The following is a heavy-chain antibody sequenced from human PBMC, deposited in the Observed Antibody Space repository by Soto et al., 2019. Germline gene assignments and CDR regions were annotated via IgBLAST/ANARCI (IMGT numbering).Heavy chain of an antibody. D-gene: IGHD2-2*01. CDR2: INSDGSST. CDR1: GFTFSSYW. Sequence: GGSLRLSCAASGFTFSSYWMHWVRQAPGKGLVWVSRINSDGSSTSYADSVKGRFTISRDNAKNTLYLQMNSLRAEDTAVYYCARVYCSSTSCYDTFDYWGQGTLITVSS. CDR3: ARVYCSSTSCYDTFDY. J-gene: IGHJ4*02. V-gene: IGHV3-74*01.